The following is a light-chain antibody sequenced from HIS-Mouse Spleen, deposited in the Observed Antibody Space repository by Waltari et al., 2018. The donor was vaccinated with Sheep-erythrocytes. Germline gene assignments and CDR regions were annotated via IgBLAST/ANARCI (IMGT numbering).Light chain of an antibody. CDR1: SSDVGGYNY. V-gene: IGLV2-8*01. Sequence: QSALTQPPSASGSPGQSVTISCTGTSSDVGGYNYVSWYQQHPGKAPKLMIYAVSKRTSGAPDRFSGSKSGNTASLTVSGLQAEDEADYYCSSYAGSNNWVFGGGTKLTVL. CDR2: AVS. J-gene: IGLJ3*02. CDR3: SSYAGSNNWV.